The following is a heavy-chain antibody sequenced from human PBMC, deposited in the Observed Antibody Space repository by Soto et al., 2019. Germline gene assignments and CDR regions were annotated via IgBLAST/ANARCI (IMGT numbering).Heavy chain of an antibody. CDR2: ISSNGGST. J-gene: IGHJ4*02. CDR1: GFTXSSYA. Sequence: GSLRLSCAASGFTXSSYAMHWVRQAPGKGLEYVSAISSNGGSTYYANSVKGRFTISRDNSKNTLYLQMGSLRAEDMAVYYCAIDPNLFTYYDFWSGYSDYWGQGTLVTVSS. CDR3: AIDPNLFTYYDFWSGYSDY. D-gene: IGHD3-3*01. V-gene: IGHV3-64*01.